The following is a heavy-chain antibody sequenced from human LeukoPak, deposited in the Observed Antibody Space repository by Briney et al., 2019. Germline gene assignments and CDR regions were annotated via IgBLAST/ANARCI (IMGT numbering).Heavy chain of an antibody. CDR1: GYTFTSYY. CDR3: ARDREMATIRSRGYYYYYMDV. D-gene: IGHD5-24*01. J-gene: IGHJ6*03. V-gene: IGHV1-46*01. CDR2: INPSGGST. Sequence: ASVKVSCKASGYTFTSYYMHWVRQAPGQGLEWMGIINPSGGSTSYAQKFQGRVTVTRDTSTSTVYMELSSLRSEDTAVYYCARDREMATIRSRGYYYYYMDVWGKGTTVTVSS.